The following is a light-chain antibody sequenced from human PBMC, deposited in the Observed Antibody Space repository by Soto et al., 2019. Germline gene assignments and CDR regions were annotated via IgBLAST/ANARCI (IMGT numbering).Light chain of an antibody. Sequence: DIPMPQSPSSLSASVGDRVTITCLASQGIRNDLSWYQQKPGKAPKRLIYAASSLHSGVPSRFSGSGSGTEFTLTISSLQPDDFVTYYCQQYNTYPWTFGQGTKVDIK. J-gene: IGKJ1*01. CDR2: AAS. V-gene: IGKV1-17*01. CDR3: QQYNTYPWT. CDR1: QGIRND.